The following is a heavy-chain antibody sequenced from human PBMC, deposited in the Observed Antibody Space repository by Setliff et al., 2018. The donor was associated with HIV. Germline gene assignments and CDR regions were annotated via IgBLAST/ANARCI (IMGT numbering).Heavy chain of an antibody. CDR2: INPNSGGT. CDR1: GYTFTGYY. D-gene: IGHD3-16*01. J-gene: IGHJ4*02. Sequence: ASVKVSCKASGYTFTGYYMHWVRQAPGQGLEWMGWINPNSGGTTYAQKFQGRVTMTRDTSISTAYIDLRSLGSDDTAVYYCARHTGEGSTTIDYWGQGTLVTVSS. CDR3: ARHTGEGSTTIDY. V-gene: IGHV1-2*02.